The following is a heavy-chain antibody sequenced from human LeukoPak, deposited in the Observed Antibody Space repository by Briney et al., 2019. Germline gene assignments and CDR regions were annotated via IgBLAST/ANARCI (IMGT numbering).Heavy chain of an antibody. V-gene: IGHV3-23*01. CDR2: ISGSGGST. CDR3: AKDALLGSSPWYFDL. J-gene: IGHJ2*01. D-gene: IGHD2/OR15-2a*01. CDR1: GFTFSSYS. Sequence: GGSLRPSCAASGFTFSSYSMNWVRQAPGKGLEWVSAISGSGGSTYYADSVKGRFTISRDNSKNTLYLQMNSLRAEDTAVYYCAKDALLGSSPWYFDLWGRGTLVTVSS.